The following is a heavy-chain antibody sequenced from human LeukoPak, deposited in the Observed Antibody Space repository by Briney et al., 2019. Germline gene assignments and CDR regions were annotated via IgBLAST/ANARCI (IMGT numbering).Heavy chain of an antibody. CDR1: GFTFSGSA. CDR2: IRSTANGYAT. Sequence: GGSLRLSCAASGFTFSGSALHWVRQASGKGLEWVGRIRSTANGYATAYAASVKGRFTISRDDSKNTAYLQMDSLKTEDTAVYYCAKDASSGWPNWFDPWGQGTLVTVSS. CDR3: AKDASSGWPNWFDP. V-gene: IGHV3-73*01. J-gene: IGHJ5*02. D-gene: IGHD6-19*01.